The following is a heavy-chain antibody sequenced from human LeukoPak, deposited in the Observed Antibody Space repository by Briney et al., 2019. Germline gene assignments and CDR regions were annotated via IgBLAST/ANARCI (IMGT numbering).Heavy chain of an antibody. CDR2: ISGSGGST. Sequence: PGGSLRLSCAASGFTFSSYAMSWVRQAPGKGLEWVSAISGSGGSTYYADSVKGRFTISRDNSKNTLYLQMNSLRAEDTAVYYCAEAQRSMVQGVLDYWGQGTLVTVSS. V-gene: IGHV3-23*01. J-gene: IGHJ4*02. CDR1: GFTFSSYA. D-gene: IGHD3-10*01. CDR3: AEAQRSMVQGVLDY.